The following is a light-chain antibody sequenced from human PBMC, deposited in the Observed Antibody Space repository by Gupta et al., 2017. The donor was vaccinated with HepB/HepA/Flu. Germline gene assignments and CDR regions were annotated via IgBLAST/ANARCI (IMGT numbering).Light chain of an antibody. V-gene: IGLV1-44*01. CDR2: SNN. Sequence: QSVLTQPPSASGTPGQRVTISCSGSSSNIGGNNVNWYQQFPGKAPKLLIFSNNQRPSGVPDRFSGFKSGTSASLAISGLQSEDEADDYCSSWDDSLNGVVFGGGTKLT. J-gene: IGLJ2*01. CDR3: SSWDDSLNGVV. CDR1: SSNIGGNN.